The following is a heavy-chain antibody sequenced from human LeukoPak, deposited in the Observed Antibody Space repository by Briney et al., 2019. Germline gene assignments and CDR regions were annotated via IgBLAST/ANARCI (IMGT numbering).Heavy chain of an antibody. Sequence: SETLSLTCTVSGGSISSYYWSWIRQPPGKGLEWIGYIYYSGSTNYNPSLKSRVTISVDTSKNQFSLKLSSVTAADTAVYYCARAKGNTRYYYDSSGYPFDYWGQGTLVTVSS. J-gene: IGHJ4*02. V-gene: IGHV4-59*12. D-gene: IGHD3-22*01. CDR3: ARAKGNTRYYYDSSGYPFDY. CDR1: GGSISSYY. CDR2: IYYSGST.